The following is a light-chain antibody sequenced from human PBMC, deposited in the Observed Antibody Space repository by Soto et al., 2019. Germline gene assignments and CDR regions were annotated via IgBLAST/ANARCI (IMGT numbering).Light chain of an antibody. CDR3: CSYAGSSLFVV. V-gene: IGLV2-23*03. CDR1: SSDVGTYNL. CDR2: EGS. Sequence: QSALTQPASVSGSPGQSITISCTGTSSDVGTYNLVSWYQQYPGKAPKLMIYEGSARPSGVSNRFSGSKSGNTASLTISGLQAEDEADYYCCSYAGSSLFVVFGGGTKLTVL. J-gene: IGLJ3*02.